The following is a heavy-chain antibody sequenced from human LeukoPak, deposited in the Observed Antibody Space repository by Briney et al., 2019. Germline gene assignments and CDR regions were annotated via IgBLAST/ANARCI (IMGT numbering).Heavy chain of an antibody. J-gene: IGHJ4*02. D-gene: IGHD3-16*01. CDR3: ARGYSHVWGGVYYFDY. CDR1: GYTFTSYD. CDR2: MNPNSGNT. Sequence: ASVKVSCKASGYTFTSYDIDWVRQATGQGLEWMGWMNPNSGNTCYAQKFQGRVTMTRNTSISTAYMELSSLRSEDTAVYYCARGYSHVWGGVYYFDYWGQGTLVTVSS. V-gene: IGHV1-8*01.